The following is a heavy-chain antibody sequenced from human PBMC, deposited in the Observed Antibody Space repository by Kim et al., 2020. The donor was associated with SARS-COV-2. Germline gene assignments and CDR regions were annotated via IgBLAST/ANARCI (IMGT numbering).Heavy chain of an antibody. D-gene: IGHD3-9*01. Sequence: NPSLKSRVTISVDTSKNQFSLKLSSVTAADTAVYYCARLKYFDWLGVFDYWGQGTLVTVSS. J-gene: IGHJ4*02. CDR3: ARLKYFDWLGVFDY. V-gene: IGHV4-59*08.